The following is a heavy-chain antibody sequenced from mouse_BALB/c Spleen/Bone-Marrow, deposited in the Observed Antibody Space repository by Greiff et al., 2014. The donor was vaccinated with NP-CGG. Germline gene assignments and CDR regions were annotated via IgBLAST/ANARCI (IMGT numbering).Heavy chain of an antibody. CDR2: ILPGGGST. CDR3: ARLGIRSFDY. J-gene: IGHJ2*01. V-gene: IGHV1-9*01. Sequence: LQESGADLMKPGASVKISCKATGYRFNSYWIEWVKQRPGHGLEWIGEILPGGGSTNFNEKFKGKATFTAYTSSNTAYMQISSLTSEDSAVYYCARLGIRSFDYWGQGTTLTVSS. CDR1: GYRFNSYW. D-gene: IGHD3-1*01.